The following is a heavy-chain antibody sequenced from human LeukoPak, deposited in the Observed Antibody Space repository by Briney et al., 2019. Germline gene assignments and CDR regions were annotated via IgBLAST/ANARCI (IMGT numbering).Heavy chain of an antibody. Sequence: SSTYIKYADSVKGRFTISRDNAKKSLHLEMNSLRAEDTAVYYCARSHYGSGSYYLDAFDVWGQGTVVTVSS. CDR2: SSTYI. CDR3: ARSHYGSGSYYLDAFDV. V-gene: IGHV3-11*06. J-gene: IGHJ3*01. D-gene: IGHD3-10*01.